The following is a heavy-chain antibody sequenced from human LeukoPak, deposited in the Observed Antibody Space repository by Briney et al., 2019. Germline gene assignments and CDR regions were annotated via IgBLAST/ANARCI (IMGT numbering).Heavy chain of an antibody. V-gene: IGHV3-33*01. Sequence: GGSLRLSCAASGFTFSSYGMHWVRQAPGKGLEWVALIWYDGSNKYYTDSVKGRLTISRDNAKNSLSLQMNSLSAEDTAVYYCARGHNVDYWGQGTLVTVSS. CDR2: IWYDGSNK. J-gene: IGHJ4*02. D-gene: IGHD1-1*01. CDR1: GFTFSSYG. CDR3: ARGHNVDY.